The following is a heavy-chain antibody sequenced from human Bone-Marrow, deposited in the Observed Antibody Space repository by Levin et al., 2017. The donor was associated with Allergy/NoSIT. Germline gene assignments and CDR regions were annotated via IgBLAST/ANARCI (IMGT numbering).Heavy chain of an antibody. CDR1: EFTFSRYG. CDR2: ISYDGGNK. D-gene: IGHD3-22*01. Sequence: LSLTCAASEFTFSRYGMHWVRQAPGKGLECVAVISYDGGNKYYADSVKGRFIISRDNSENTLYLQMNSLRAEDTAVYYCARDRYYFGGSAYNDPTYYFDYWGQGTLVTVSS. V-gene: IGHV3-30*03. CDR3: ARDRYYFGGSAYNDPTYYFDY. J-gene: IGHJ4*02.